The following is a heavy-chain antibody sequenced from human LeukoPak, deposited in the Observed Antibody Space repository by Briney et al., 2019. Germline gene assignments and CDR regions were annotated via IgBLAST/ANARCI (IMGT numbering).Heavy chain of an antibody. J-gene: IGHJ4*02. CDR2: ISSSSSYI. Sequence: PGGSLRLSCAASGFTFSTYSMNWVRQAPGKGLEWVSSISSSSSYIYYADSVKGRFTISRDNAKNSLYLQMNSLRAEDTAVYYCAREVDGSSWSYYFYYWGQGALVTVSS. CDR3: AREVDGSSWSYYFYY. D-gene: IGHD6-13*01. V-gene: IGHV3-21*01. CDR1: GFTFSTYS.